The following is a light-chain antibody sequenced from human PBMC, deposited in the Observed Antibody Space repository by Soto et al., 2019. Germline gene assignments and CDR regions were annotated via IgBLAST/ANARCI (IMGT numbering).Light chain of an antibody. Sequence: EIVMTQSPATLSVSPGERATLSCRASHSVSSNLAWYQQKPGQAPRLLIYGASTRATGIPARFSGSGSGTEFTLTISSLQSEDFAVYYCQQYINWWTFGQGTKVEIK. CDR3: QQYINWWT. CDR1: HSVSSN. CDR2: GAS. V-gene: IGKV3-15*01. J-gene: IGKJ1*01.